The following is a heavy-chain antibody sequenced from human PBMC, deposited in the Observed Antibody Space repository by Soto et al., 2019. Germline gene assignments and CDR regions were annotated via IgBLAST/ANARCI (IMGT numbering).Heavy chain of an antibody. Sequence: SETLSLTCAVYGGSFSGYYWSWIRQPPGKWLEWIGEINHSGSTNYNPSLKSRVTISVDTSKNQFSLKLSSVTAADTAVYYCARRGITGKTRAFDIWGQGTMVTVSS. V-gene: IGHV4-34*01. J-gene: IGHJ3*02. CDR3: ARRGITGKTRAFDI. D-gene: IGHD1-20*01. CDR2: INHSGST. CDR1: GGSFSGYY.